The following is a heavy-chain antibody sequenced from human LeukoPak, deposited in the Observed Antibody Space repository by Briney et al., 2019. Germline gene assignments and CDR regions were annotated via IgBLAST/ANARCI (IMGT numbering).Heavy chain of an antibody. CDR2: IKEDGSDK. V-gene: IGHV3-7*03. J-gene: IGHJ4*02. D-gene: IGHD6-25*01. CDR3: ARDSGRFRFDS. Sequence: AGGSLRLSCAASGFSFSSYWMTWVRQAPGKGLEWVANIKEDGSDKYYVDSVKGRFTISGDNAKNSLYLQMNSLRAEDTAVYYCARDSGRFRFDSWGQGTLVTVSS. CDR1: GFSFSSYW.